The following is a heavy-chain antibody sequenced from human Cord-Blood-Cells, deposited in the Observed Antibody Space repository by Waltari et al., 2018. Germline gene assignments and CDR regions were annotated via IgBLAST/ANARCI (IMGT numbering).Heavy chain of an antibody. CDR3: ARGVGYYGSGSYYEDY. D-gene: IGHD3-10*01. J-gene: IGHJ4*02. V-gene: IGHV4-34*01. CDR2: INHSGST. Sequence: QVQLQQWGAGLLKPSETLSLTCAGYGGSFSGYYWSWIRQPPGKGLEWVGEINHSGSTNYNPSLKRRVTRSVDTSKNQFSLKLSSVTAADTAVYYCARGVGYYGSGSYYEDYWGQGTLVTVSS. CDR1: GGSFSGYY.